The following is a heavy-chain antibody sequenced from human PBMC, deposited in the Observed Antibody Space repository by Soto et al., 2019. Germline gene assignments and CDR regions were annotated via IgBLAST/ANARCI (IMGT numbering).Heavy chain of an antibody. J-gene: IGHJ4*02. CDR1: GGSFSGYY. V-gene: IGHV4-34*01. CDR3: ARRQRAFDY. CDR2: INHSGST. Sequence: SETLSVTCAVYGGSFSGYYWSWSRQPPGKGLERIGEINHSGSTNYNPSLKSRVTISVDTSKNQFSLKLSSVTAADTAVYYCARRQRAFDYWGQGTLVTVS.